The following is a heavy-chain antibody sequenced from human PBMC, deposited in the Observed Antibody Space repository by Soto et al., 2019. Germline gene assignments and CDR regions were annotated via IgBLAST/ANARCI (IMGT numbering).Heavy chain of an antibody. CDR2: IDATGTII. V-gene: IGHV3-48*03. Sequence: PGGSLRLSCAASGFTFSSFEMNWLRQAPGEGLEWVSYIDATGTIIYYADSVKGRFAISRDNSKNSLFLQMSSLRAEDTAVYYCARDRGHANWHPGAFDIWGRGTMVTVSS. D-gene: IGHD7-27*01. J-gene: IGHJ3*02. CDR1: GFTFSSFE. CDR3: ARDRGHANWHPGAFDI.